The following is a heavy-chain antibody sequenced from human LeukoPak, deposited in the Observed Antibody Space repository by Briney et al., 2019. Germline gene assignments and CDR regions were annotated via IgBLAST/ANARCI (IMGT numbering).Heavy chain of an antibody. Sequence: ASVKVSCKASGGTFSSYAISWVRQAPGQGLEWMGGIIPIFGTANYAQKFQGRVTITADESTSTAYMELSSLRSEDTAVYYCARHSIEGGSYESFNFWGQGTMVTVSS. CDR3: ARHSIEGGSYESFNF. J-gene: IGHJ3*01. V-gene: IGHV1-69*13. CDR1: GGTFSSYA. D-gene: IGHD1-26*01. CDR2: IIPIFGTA.